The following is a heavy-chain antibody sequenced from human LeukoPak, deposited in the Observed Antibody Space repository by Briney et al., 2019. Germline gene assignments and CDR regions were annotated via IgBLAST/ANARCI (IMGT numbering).Heavy chain of an antibody. D-gene: IGHD4-17*01. CDR2: ISYDGSNK. J-gene: IGHJ6*02. CDR3: ARDYGDYGAYGMDV. CDR1: GFTFSSYG. Sequence: GGSLRLSCAASGFTFSSYGMHWVRKAPGKGLEWVAVISYDGSNKYYADSVKGRFTISRDNSKNTLYLQMNSLRAEDTAVYYCARDYGDYGAYGMDVWGQGTTVTVSS. V-gene: IGHV3-30*03.